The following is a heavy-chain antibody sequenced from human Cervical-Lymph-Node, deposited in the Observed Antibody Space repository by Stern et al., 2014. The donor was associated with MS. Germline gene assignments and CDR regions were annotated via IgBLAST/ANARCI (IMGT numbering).Heavy chain of an antibody. CDR2: IHYSGTT. V-gene: IGHV4-31*03. CDR3: ARDLVDSSGTYFEY. J-gene: IGHJ4*02. D-gene: IGHD3-22*01. CDR1: GDSISSAGSF. Sequence: VQLLESGPGLVKPSQTLSLTCTVSGDSISSAGSFWNWIRQYPGQGLEWIGYIHYSGTTQYNPSLESRLTLSVDTSKNQFSLNLISATAADTAVYFCARDLVDSSGTYFEYWGQGIQVTVSS.